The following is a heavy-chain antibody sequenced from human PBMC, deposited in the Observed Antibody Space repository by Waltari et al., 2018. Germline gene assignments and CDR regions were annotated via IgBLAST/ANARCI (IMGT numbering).Heavy chain of an antibody. V-gene: IGHV3-30*02. CDR3: ASIGDYSALPVDY. CDR1: GFTFSSYG. Sequence: QVQLVESGGGVVQPGGSLRLSCAASGFTFSSYGMPWVRQAPGKGLEWVAFIRYDGSNKYYADSVKGRFTISRDNSKNTLYLQMNSLRAEDTAVYYCASIGDYSALPVDYWGQGTLVTVSS. J-gene: IGHJ4*02. CDR2: IRYDGSNK. D-gene: IGHD4-17*01.